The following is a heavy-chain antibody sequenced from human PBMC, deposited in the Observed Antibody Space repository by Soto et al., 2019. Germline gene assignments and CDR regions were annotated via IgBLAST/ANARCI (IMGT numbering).Heavy chain of an antibody. D-gene: IGHD3-9*01. J-gene: IGHJ5*02. Sequence: SETLSLTCTVSGGSISSYYWSWIRQPPGKGLEWIGYIYYSGSTNYDPSLKSRVTVSVDTSKNQFSLKLSSVTAADTAVYYCARGAPLLRYFDWFPRNWFDPWGQGTLVTVSS. CDR2: IYYSGST. CDR3: ARGAPLLRYFDWFPRNWFDP. CDR1: GGSISSYY. V-gene: IGHV4-59*01.